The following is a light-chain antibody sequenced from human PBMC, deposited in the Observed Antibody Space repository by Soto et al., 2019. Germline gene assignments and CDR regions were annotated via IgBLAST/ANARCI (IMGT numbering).Light chain of an antibody. V-gene: IGKV3-15*01. Sequence: EIVMTQSPATLSVSPGDTATLSCRASQSVSSNLAWYQQKPGQAPRLLIYGASTRATGIPARFSGSGSGTEFTLTISSLQSEDFAVYYCQHYNNWPYTFGQGTKVDIK. J-gene: IGKJ2*01. CDR3: QHYNNWPYT. CDR2: GAS. CDR1: QSVSSN.